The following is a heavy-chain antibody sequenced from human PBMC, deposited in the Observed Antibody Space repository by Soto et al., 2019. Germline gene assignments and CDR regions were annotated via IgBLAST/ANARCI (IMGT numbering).Heavy chain of an antibody. CDR1: GVSIHNSHSF. Sequence: SETLSLTCAVSGVSIHNSHSFWAWIRQPPGKGLEFIGSVYYSGGANYNPSLKSRVTISVDTSKNQLSLRVNSVTAADTAVYYCGRVVEGATRHTDFDSWGQGTLVTLSS. D-gene: IGHD2-15*01. CDR3: GRVVEGATRHTDFDS. J-gene: IGHJ5*01. V-gene: IGHV4-39*01. CDR2: VYYSGGA.